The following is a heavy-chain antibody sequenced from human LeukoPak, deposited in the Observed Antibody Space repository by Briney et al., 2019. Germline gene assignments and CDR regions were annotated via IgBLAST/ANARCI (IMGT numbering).Heavy chain of an antibody. D-gene: IGHD1-26*01. CDR2: IAISGTYI. Sequence: GGSLRLSCAASGFILSDYNMNWVRQAPGKGLEWVSFIAISGTYITYPDSVKGRFTISRDNAKNSLYLQMNSLRAEDTAVYYCTRDLSATARAYDYWGQGTLVTVSS. J-gene: IGHJ4*02. V-gene: IGHV3-21*01. CDR3: TRDLSATARAYDY. CDR1: GFILSDYN.